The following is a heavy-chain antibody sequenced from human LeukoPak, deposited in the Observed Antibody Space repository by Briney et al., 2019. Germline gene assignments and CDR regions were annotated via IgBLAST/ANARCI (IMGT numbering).Heavy chain of an antibody. CDR3: ARRTGAAAQTYFDY. V-gene: IGHV4-30-4*08. J-gene: IGHJ4*02. D-gene: IGHD6-13*01. Sequence: SETLSLTCTVSGGSISSGDYYWSWLRQPPGKGLEWIGYIYYSGSTYYNPSLKSRVTISVDTSKNQFSLKLSSVTAADTAVYYCARRTGAAAQTYFDYWGQGTLVTVFS. CDR1: GGSISSGDYY. CDR2: IYYSGST.